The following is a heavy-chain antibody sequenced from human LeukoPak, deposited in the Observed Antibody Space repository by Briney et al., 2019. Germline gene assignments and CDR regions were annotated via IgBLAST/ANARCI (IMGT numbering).Heavy chain of an antibody. CDR3: ARDLSGIAVAGTLDY. V-gene: IGHV1-18*01. D-gene: IGHD6-19*01. Sequence: ASVKVSCTASGYTFTSYGISWARQAPGQGLEWMGWISAYNGNTNYAQKLQGRVTMTTDTSTSTAYMEQRSLRSDDTAVYYCARDLSGIAVAGTLDYWGQGTLVTVSS. CDR1: GYTFTSYG. J-gene: IGHJ4*02. CDR2: ISAYNGNT.